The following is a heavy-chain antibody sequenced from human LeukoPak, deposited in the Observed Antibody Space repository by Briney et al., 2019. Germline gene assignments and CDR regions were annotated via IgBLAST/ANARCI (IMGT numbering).Heavy chain of an antibody. CDR2: IYYSGST. Sequence: KPSETLSLTCTVSGGSISSYYWSWLRQPPGKGLEWIGYIYYSGSTNYNPSLKSRVTISVDTSKNQFSLKLSSVTAADTAVYYCASQYTSSWYSWGWLYWGQGTPVTVSS. CDR1: GGSISSYY. J-gene: IGHJ4*02. V-gene: IGHV4-59*01. D-gene: IGHD6-13*01. CDR3: ASQYTSSWYSWGWLY.